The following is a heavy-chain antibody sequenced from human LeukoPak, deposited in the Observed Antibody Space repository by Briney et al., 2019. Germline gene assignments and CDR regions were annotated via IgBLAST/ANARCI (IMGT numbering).Heavy chain of an antibody. Sequence: QPGGSLRLSCAASGFTIDDYAMHWVRQAPGKGLEWVSGISWNSGSIGYADSVKGRFTISRDNAKNSLYLQMNSLRAEDTALYYCAKDIDSYSSGWYGGFDYWGQGTLVTVSS. CDR1: GFTIDDYA. CDR3: AKDIDSYSSGWYGGFDY. J-gene: IGHJ4*02. V-gene: IGHV3-9*01. CDR2: ISWNSGSI. D-gene: IGHD6-19*01.